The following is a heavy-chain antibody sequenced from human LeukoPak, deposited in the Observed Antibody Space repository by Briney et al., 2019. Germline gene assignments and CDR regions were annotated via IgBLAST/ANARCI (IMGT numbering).Heavy chain of an antibody. CDR1: GGSISSSSYY. D-gene: IGHD3-22*01. CDR2: IYYSGST. CDR3: ARQLLNYYDSSGYIGP. V-gene: IGHV4-39*01. J-gene: IGHJ5*02. Sequence: PSETLSLTCTVSGGSISSSSYYWGWIRQPPGKGLEWIGSIYYSGSTYYNPSLKSRVTISVDTSKNQLSLKLSSVTAADTAVYYCARQLLNYYDSSGYIGPWGQGTLVTVSS.